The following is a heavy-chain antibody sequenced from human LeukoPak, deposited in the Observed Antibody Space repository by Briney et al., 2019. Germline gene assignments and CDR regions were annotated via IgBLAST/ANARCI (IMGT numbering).Heavy chain of an antibody. CDR3: TTVRGIAAAGS. CDR2: INSKYDVGAT. Sequence: PGGSLRLSCAASGLIFSNAWMTWVRQDPGKGLEWIGRINSKYDVGATDYAAPLKGRFTISRDESQTTLYLQMDSLKTEDTAVYYCTTVRGIAAAGSWGQGTLVTVSS. J-gene: IGHJ5*02. CDR1: GLIFSNAW. V-gene: IGHV3-15*01. D-gene: IGHD6-13*01.